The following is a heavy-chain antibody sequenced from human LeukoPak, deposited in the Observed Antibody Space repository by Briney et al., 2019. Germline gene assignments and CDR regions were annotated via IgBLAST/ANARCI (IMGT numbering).Heavy chain of an antibody. CDR2: IYHIGST. CDR1: AGSISTPY. D-gene: IGHD5-18*01. CDR3: ARVDSNGFDL. Sequence: SETLSLTCTVSAGSISTPYWSWSRHSPGEGLEWIGYIYHIGSTNYNPSLKSRVTITVDTSDSQFSLKLSSVSAADTAVYYCARVDSNGFDLWGRGTLVTVSS. V-gene: IGHV4-59*11. J-gene: IGHJ2*01.